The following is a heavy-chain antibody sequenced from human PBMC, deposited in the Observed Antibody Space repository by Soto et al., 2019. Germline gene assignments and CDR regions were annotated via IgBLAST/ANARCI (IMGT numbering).Heavy chain of an antibody. V-gene: IGHV3-30*18. J-gene: IGHJ3*02. CDR1: GFTFSSYG. CDR2: ISYDGSNK. CDR3: AKAGGYSGYDHDAFDI. Sequence: QPGGSLRLSCAASGFTFSSYGMHWVRQAPGKGLEWVAVISYDGSNKYYADSVKGRFTISRDNSKNTLYLQMNSLRAEDTAVYYCAKAGGYSGYDHDAFDIWGQGTMVTVSS. D-gene: IGHD5-12*01.